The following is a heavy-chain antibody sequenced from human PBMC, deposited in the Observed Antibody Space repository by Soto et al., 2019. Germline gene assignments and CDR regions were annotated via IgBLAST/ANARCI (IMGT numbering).Heavy chain of an antibody. Sequence: QPGGSLRLSCAASGFTFSSYWMHWVRQTPGKGLVWVSRINGDGGATDYADSVKGRFTISRDNAKNTLYLQMNSLRAEDTAVYYCTRPVFGGLVAPLGSVWGQGTTVTVSS. CDR3: TRPVFGGLVAPLGSV. D-gene: IGHD3-3*01. V-gene: IGHV3-74*01. J-gene: IGHJ6*02. CDR1: GFTFSSYW. CDR2: INGDGGAT.